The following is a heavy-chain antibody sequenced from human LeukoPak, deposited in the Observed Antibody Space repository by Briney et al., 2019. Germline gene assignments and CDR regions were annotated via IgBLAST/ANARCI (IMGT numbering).Heavy chain of an antibody. Sequence: PSETLSLTSTVSGGSSSSYCWSWIRQPPGKGLEWIGYIYYSGSTNYNPSLKSRVTISVDTSKNQFSLKLSSVTAADTAVYYCARDLGDGYNDWGQGTLVTVSS. CDR3: ARDLGDGYND. D-gene: IGHD5-24*01. V-gene: IGHV4-59*01. CDR2: IYYSGST. CDR1: GGSSSSYC. J-gene: IGHJ4*02.